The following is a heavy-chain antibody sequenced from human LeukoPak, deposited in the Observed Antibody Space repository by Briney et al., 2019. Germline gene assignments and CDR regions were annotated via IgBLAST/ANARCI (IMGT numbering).Heavy chain of an antibody. D-gene: IGHD5-18*01. CDR3: ARNGGYDQDV. CDR2: VCPRGGI. Sequence: SETLSLTCVVSGGSININNCYSWVRQFPGKGLEWIGEVCPRGGINYNPSLKTRVSISPDRPRNQFSLTMIYLTAADTAVYYCARNGGYDQDVWGQGITVTVSS. V-gene: IGHV4-4*02. CDR1: GGSININNC. J-gene: IGHJ6*02.